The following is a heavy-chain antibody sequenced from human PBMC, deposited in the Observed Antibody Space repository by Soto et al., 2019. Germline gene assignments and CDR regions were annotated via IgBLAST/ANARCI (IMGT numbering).Heavy chain of an antibody. V-gene: IGHV3-30*18. CDR3: AKDLSSCSSTSCTEEDP. Sequence: GGSLRLSCAASGFTFSSYGMHWVRQAPGKGLEWVAVISYDGSNKYYADSVKGRFTISRDNSKNTLYLQMNSLRAEDTAVYYCAKDLSSCSSTSCTEEDPWGQGTLVTVSS. J-gene: IGHJ5*02. CDR1: GFTFSSYG. D-gene: IGHD2-2*01. CDR2: ISYDGSNK.